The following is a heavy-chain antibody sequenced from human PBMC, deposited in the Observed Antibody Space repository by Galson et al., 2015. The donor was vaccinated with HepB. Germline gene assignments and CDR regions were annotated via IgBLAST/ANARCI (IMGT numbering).Heavy chain of an antibody. V-gene: IGHV2-5*02. CDR2: MYWDDDK. Sequence: PALVKPTQTLTLTCTFSGFALSTPGVGVDWIRQPPGKAMEWLALMYWDDDKRYSPSLKSRLTITKDTSRNQVVLTMTNMDPVDTGAYYCARRHNDFWSVGEYFFDYWGPGTLVTVSS. CDR3: ARRHNDFWSVGEYFFDY. J-gene: IGHJ4*02. CDR1: GFALSTPGVG. D-gene: IGHD3-3*01.